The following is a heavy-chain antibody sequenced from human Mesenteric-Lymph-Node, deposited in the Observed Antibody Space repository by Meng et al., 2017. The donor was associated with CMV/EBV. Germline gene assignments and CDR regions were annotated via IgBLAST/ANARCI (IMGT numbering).Heavy chain of an antibody. D-gene: IGHD3-3*01. CDR1: GFTFSSYT. Sequence: GESLKISCAASGFTFSSYTMNWVRQAPGKGLEWVSSISSSSSYIYYADSVKGRFSISRDNSKNTLFLQMNSLRAEDTAVYYCAKGHSSTIFWSGYFDYWGQGTLVTVSS. J-gene: IGHJ4*02. V-gene: IGHV3-21*04. CDR3: AKGHSSTIFWSGYFDY. CDR2: ISSSSSYI.